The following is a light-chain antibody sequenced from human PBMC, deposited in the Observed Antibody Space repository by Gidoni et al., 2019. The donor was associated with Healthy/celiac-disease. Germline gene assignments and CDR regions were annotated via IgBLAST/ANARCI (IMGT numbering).Light chain of an antibody. V-gene: IGKV1-5*03. Sequence: DIQMTQSPSTLSASVGDRVTITFRASQSISSWLAWYQQKPGKAPKLLIYTASSLESGVPSRFSGSGSGTEFTLTISSLQPDDFATYYCQQYNSYSTFGQGTKVEIK. CDR3: QQYNSYST. J-gene: IGKJ1*01. CDR2: TAS. CDR1: QSISSW.